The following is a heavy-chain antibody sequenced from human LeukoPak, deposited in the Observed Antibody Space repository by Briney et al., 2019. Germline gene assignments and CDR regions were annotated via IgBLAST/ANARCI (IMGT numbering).Heavy chain of an antibody. V-gene: IGHV3-53*04. Sequence: PGGSLRLSCAASGFTVSSNYMSWVRQPPGKGLEWVSVIYSGGSTYYADSEKGRFTISRHNSKNTLYLQMNSLRAEDTAVYYCARVSRGFGELGFDYWGQGTLVTVSS. CDR1: GFTVSSNY. D-gene: IGHD3-10*01. J-gene: IGHJ4*02. CDR2: IYSGGST. CDR3: ARVSRGFGELGFDY.